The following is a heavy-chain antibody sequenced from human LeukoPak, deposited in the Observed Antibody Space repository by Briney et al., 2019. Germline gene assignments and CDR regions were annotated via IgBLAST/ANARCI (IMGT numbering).Heavy chain of an antibody. V-gene: IGHV3-48*03. D-gene: IGHD1-26*01. J-gene: IGHJ4*02. CDR1: GFTFSSSE. CDR3: ARDRSPGGGATHFDN. Sequence: GGSLRLSCAASGFTFSSSEMNWVCQAPGKGLEWVSYISSSSSTIYYADSVKGRFTISRDNAKNSLYLQMNSLRAEDTAVYYCARDRSPGGGATHFDNWGQGTLVTVSS. CDR2: ISSSSSTI.